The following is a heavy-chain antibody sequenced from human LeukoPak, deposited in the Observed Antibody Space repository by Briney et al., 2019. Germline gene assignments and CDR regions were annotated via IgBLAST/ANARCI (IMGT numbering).Heavy chain of an antibody. CDR1: GFTFAEYS. J-gene: IGHJ4*02. Sequence: GGSLRLFCSASGFTFAEYSMHWVRQATGMGLEWVSVINRNGGAIQYADSVKGRFIISRDNSKNSLYLQMNSLRTEDTALYYCTKEHSSGWPTIDCWGQGTLVTVSS. V-gene: IGHV3-43*01. CDR3: TKEHSSGWPTIDC. CDR2: INRNGGAI. D-gene: IGHD6-19*01.